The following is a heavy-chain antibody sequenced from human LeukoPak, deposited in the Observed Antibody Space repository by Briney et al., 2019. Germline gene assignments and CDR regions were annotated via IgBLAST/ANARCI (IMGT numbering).Heavy chain of an antibody. J-gene: IGHJ5*02. CDR1: GGSISSYY. CDR2: IYYSGST. D-gene: IGHD2-15*01. CDR3: ARSMLGYCSGGSCWARYNWFDP. Sequence: SETLSLTCTVSGGSISSYYWSWIRQPPGKGLEWIGDIYYSGSTNYNPSLKSRVTISVDTSKNQFSLKLSSVTAADTAVYYCARSMLGYCSGGSCWARYNWFDPWGQGTLVTVSS. V-gene: IGHV4-59*01.